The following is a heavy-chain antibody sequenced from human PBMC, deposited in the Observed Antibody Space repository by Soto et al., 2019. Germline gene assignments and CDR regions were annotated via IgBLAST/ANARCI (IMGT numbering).Heavy chain of an antibody. V-gene: IGHV3-9*01. J-gene: IGHJ6*02. CDR3: AKSKGGTANGMDV. CDR2: ISWNSGTI. D-gene: IGHD2-21*02. CDR1: GFSFDEYG. Sequence: PGGSLRLSCAASGFSFDEYGMHWVRQAPGKGLEWASGISWNSGTIGYADSVKGRFSISRDNAKKSLYLQMNSLRAEDRALYYCAKSKGGTANGMDVWGQGTTVTVSS.